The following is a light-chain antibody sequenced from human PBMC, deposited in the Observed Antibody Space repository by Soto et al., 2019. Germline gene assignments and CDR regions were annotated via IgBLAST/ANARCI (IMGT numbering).Light chain of an antibody. Sequence: QSALTQPASVSGSPGQSISISCTGTSSDVGGHNYVSWYQQHPGKAPKLMIYDVSNRPSGVSNRFSGSKSGNTASLTISGLQPEDDADDYCSSYSSSNTVVFGGGTKLTVL. CDR2: DVS. J-gene: IGLJ2*01. CDR3: SSYSSSNTVV. CDR1: SSDVGGHNY. V-gene: IGLV2-14*01.